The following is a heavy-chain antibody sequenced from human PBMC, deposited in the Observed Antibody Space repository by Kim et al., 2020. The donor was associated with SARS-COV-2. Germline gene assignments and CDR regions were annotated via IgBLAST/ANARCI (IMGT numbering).Heavy chain of an antibody. CDR1: GYTFTSYG. CDR3: ARDPYSGSRFGYYYYYYGMDV. Sequence: ASVKVSCKASGYTFTSYGISWVRQAPGQGLEWMGWISAYNGNTNYAQKLQGRVTMTTDTSTSTAYMELRSLRSDDTAVYYCARDPYSGSRFGYYYYYYGMDVWGQGTTVTVSS. D-gene: IGHD1-26*01. J-gene: IGHJ6*02. CDR2: ISAYNGNT. V-gene: IGHV1-18*01.